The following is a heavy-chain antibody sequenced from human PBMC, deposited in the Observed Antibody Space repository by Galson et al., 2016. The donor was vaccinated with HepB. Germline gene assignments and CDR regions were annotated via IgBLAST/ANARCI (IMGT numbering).Heavy chain of an antibody. CDR3: AIDPSQWHDLLFGN. D-gene: IGHD6-19*01. CDR2: ICGRCGDV. CDR1: GFTFDRCG. V-gene: IGHV3-23*01. J-gene: IGHJ4*02. Sequence: SLRPSCAASGFTFDRCGMTWFRQAPGKGLEWVSTICGRCGDVDYADSVKGRFTISRDDSKSTLYLHMNSPRVEYTAIYYCAIDPSQWHDLLFGNWAQGTLVTVSA.